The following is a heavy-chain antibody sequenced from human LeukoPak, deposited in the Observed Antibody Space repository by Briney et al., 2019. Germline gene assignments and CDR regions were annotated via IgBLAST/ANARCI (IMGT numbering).Heavy chain of an antibody. Sequence: GGSLRLSCTASGFSFSGHWMHWARQRPGKGLVWVSRISPTGSTTSYADSVKGRFTVSRDNAKNTLYLQVNNLRAEDTAVYYCARGPNSNWSGLDFWGQGTLLTVSS. CDR1: GFSFSGHW. CDR2: ISPTGSTT. D-gene: IGHD6-6*01. J-gene: IGHJ4*02. CDR3: ARGPNSNWSGLDF. V-gene: IGHV3-74*01.